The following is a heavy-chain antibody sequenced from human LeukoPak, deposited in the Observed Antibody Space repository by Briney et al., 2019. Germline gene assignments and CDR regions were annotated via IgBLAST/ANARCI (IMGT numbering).Heavy chain of an antibody. V-gene: IGHV3-49*04. D-gene: IGHD5-18*01. CDR1: GFTFGDHA. J-gene: IGHJ6*02. Sequence: GGSLRLSCTGSGFTFGDHAMNWVRQAPGKGLEWAGFIRSKAYRGTTEYAASVKGRFTISRDDFASIAYLQMNSLTTEDTAVYYCARGPIQLWIHNAMDVWGQGTTVTVSS. CDR2: IRSKAYRGTT. CDR3: ARGPIQLWIHNAMDV.